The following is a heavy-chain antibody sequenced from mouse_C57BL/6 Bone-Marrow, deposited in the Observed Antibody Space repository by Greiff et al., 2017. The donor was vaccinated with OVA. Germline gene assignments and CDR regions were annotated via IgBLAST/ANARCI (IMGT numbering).Heavy chain of an antibody. Sequence: EVQLQQSGAELVRPGASVKLSCTASGFNIKDDYMHWVKQRPEQGLEWIGWIDPENGDTEYASKFQGKATITADTSSNTAYLQLSSLTSEDTAVYYCTTGYDGYYPFAYWGQVTLVTVSA. CDR1: GFNIKDDY. D-gene: IGHD2-3*01. CDR2: IDPENGDT. CDR3: TTGYDGYYPFAY. V-gene: IGHV14-4*01. J-gene: IGHJ3*01.